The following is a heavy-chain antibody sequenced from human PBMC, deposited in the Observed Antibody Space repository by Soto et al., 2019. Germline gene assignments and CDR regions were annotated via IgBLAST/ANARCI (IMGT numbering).Heavy chain of an antibody. V-gene: IGHV1-2*02. D-gene: IGHD5-12*01. Sequence: ASVKVSCKASGYIFTDYYLHWVRQAPGQGLEYMGWINPNTGGTKYTQKFQGRVTMTGGTLLLNWLTSDDTAVYFCARSLSTIGARLDYWGQGTMVTVSS. CDR3: ARSLSTIGARLDY. J-gene: IGHJ4*01. CDR1: GYIFTDYY. CDR2: INPNTGGT.